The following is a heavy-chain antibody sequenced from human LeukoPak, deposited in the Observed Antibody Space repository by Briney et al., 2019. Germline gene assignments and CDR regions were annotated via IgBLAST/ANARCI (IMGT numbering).Heavy chain of an antibody. CDR2: ISWDGGST. J-gene: IGHJ4*02. CDR3: AKDKVGELGSYYFDY. D-gene: IGHD3-10*01. CDR1: GFTFSSYS. V-gene: IGHV3-43D*03. Sequence: PGGSLRLSCAASGFTFSSYSMNWVRQAPGKGLEWVSLISWDGGSTYYADSVKGRFTISRDNSKNSLYLQMNSLRAEDTALYYCAKDKVGELGSYYFDYWGQGTLVTVSS.